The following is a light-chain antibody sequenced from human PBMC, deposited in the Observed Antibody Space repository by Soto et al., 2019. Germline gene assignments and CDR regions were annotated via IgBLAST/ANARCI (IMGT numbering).Light chain of an antibody. CDR2: DAS. CDR1: QRIGNW. CDR3: QQYNNYSRWT. J-gene: IGKJ1*01. Sequence: DIQMTQSPSTLSASVGDRVTITCRASQRIGNWLAWYQQKPGKAPNLLIYDASSLKSGGPSRFSGSGSGTEFTLTISSLQPDDFATYYCQQYNNYSRWTFGQGTKVDIK. V-gene: IGKV1-5*01.